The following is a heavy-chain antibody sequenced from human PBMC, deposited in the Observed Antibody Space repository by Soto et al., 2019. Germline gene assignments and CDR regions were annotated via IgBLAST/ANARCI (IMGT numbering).Heavy chain of an antibody. Sequence: PSETLSLTCSVSGGSISNYYWSWIRQPPGKGLEWIGYFYNSGNTNYNPSLKSQVTISVDTSKNQFSLKLTSVTAADTAVYYCARGSSWYDVDWFDPWGPGTLVTVSS. D-gene: IGHD6-13*01. CDR1: GGSISNYY. J-gene: IGHJ5*02. V-gene: IGHV4-59*01. CDR2: FYNSGNT. CDR3: ARGSSWYDVDWFDP.